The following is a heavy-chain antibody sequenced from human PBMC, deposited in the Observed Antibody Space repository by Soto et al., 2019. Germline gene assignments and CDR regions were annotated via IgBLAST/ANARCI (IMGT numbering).Heavy chain of an antibody. CDR3: ARHYVRGYSYGFYY. CDR2: IKQDGSEK. Sequence: EVQLVESGGGLVQPGGSLRLSCAASGFTFGSYWMSWVRQAPGKGLEWVANIKQDGSEKYYVDSVKGRFTISRDNAKNSLYLQMNSLRAEDTAVYYCARHYVRGYSYGFYYWGQGTLVTVSS. J-gene: IGHJ4*02. V-gene: IGHV3-7*01. D-gene: IGHD5-18*01. CDR1: GFTFGSYW.